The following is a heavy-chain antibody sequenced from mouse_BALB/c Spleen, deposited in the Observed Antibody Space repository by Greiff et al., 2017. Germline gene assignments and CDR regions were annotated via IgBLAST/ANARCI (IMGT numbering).Heavy chain of an antibody. CDR1: GYTFTSYR. J-gene: IGHJ4*01. Sequence: LQQPGSELVRPGASVKLSCKASGYTFTSYRMHWVKQRHGQGLEWIGNIYPGSGSTNYDEKFKSKGTLTVDTSSSTAYMHLSSLTSEDSAVYYCTRSGGYYGDYAMDYWGQGTSVTVSS. CDR3: TRSGGYYGDYAMDY. V-gene: IGHV1S22*01. CDR2: IYPGSGST. D-gene: IGHD2-3*01.